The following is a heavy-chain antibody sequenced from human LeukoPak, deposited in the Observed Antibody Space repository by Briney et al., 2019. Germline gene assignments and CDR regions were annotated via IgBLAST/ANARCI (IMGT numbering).Heavy chain of an antibody. Sequence: SETLSLTCTVSGGSISSGDYYWSWIRQPPGKGLEWIGYIYYSGSTYYNPSLKSRVTISVDTSKNQFSLKLSSVTAADTAVYYCARDLYYDFWSGAYYFDYWGQGTLVTVSS. V-gene: IGHV4-30-4*01. CDR2: IYYSGST. D-gene: IGHD3-3*01. CDR3: ARDLYYDFWSGAYYFDY. J-gene: IGHJ4*02. CDR1: GGSISSGDYY.